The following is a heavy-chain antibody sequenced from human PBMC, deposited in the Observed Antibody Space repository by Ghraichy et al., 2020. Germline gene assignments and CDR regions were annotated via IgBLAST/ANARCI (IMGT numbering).Heavy chain of an antibody. CDR3: ARRTLPSVLSSYDY. J-gene: IGHJ4*02. Sequence: SETLSLTCTVSGGSISSSSYYWGWIRQPPGKGLEWIGSIYYSRSTYYNPSLKSRVTISVDTSKNQFSLKLSSVTAADTAVYYCARRTLPSVLSSYDYWGQGTLVTVSS. CDR1: GGSISSSSYY. D-gene: IGHD2/OR15-2a*01. CDR2: IYYSRST. V-gene: IGHV4-39*01.